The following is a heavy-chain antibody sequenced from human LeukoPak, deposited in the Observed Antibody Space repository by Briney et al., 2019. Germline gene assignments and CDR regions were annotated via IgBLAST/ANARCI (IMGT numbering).Heavy chain of an antibody. CDR1: GGSISSSSYY. D-gene: IGHD3-10*01. J-gene: IGHJ4*02. V-gene: IGHV4-39*01. CDR3: ARSIGLFDY. Sequence: SETLSLTCTVSGGSISSSSYYWGWIRQPPGKGLEWIGSIYYSGSTYYNPSPKSRVTISVDTSKNQFSLKLSSVTAADTAVYYCARSIGLFDYWGQGTLVTVSS. CDR2: IYYSGST.